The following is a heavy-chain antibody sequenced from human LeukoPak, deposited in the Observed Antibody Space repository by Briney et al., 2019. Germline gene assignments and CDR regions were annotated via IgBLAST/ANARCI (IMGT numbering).Heavy chain of an antibody. D-gene: IGHD3-22*01. V-gene: IGHV3-33*01. CDR3: ARGTTLYDSSGDDFDY. Sequence: PGGSLRLSCAASGFTFSSYGMHWVRQAPGKGLEWVAVVWYDGSNKYYADSVKGRFTISRDNSKNTLYLQMNSLGAEDTAVYYCARGTTLYDSSGDDFDYWGQGTLVTVSS. CDR2: VWYDGSNK. J-gene: IGHJ4*02. CDR1: GFTFSSYG.